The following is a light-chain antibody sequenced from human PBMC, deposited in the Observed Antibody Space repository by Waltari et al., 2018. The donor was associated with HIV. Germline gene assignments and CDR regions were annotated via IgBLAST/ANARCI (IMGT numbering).Light chain of an antibody. CDR3: CSYAGSSIVV. J-gene: IGLJ2*01. CDR2: EVS. CDR1: SSAVGSYKL. Sequence: QSALTQPASVSGSPGQSITLSCTGTSSAVGSYKLVSWYQQHPGKAPKLMIYEVSKRPSGVSNRFSGSKSGNTASLTISGLQAEDEADYYCCSYAGSSIVVFGGGTKLTVL. V-gene: IGLV2-23*02.